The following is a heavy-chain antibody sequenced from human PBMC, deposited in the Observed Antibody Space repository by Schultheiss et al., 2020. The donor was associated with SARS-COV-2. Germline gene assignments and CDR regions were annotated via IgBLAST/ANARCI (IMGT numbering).Heavy chain of an antibody. V-gene: IGHV3-30*18. D-gene: IGHD2-21*02. CDR3: AKNPGDCLNSHYYGLDV. J-gene: IGHJ6*02. Sequence: GESLKISCAASGFTFSNYGMHWVRQAPGKGLEWVAIISSDGNNEHYVDSVKGRFTISRDNFRNTLYLQMNSLKSEDTAVYHCAKNPGDCLNSHYYGLDVWGQGTTVTVAS. CDR2: ISSDGNNE. CDR1: GFTFSNYG.